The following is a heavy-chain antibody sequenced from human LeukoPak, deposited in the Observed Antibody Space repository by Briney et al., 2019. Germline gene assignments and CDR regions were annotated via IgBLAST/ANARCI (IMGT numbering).Heavy chain of an antibody. V-gene: IGHV4-31*03. CDR1: GGSNSSGGYY. D-gene: IGHD3-22*01. Sequence: PSQTLSLTCTVSGGSNSSGGYYWSWIRQHPGTGLEWIGYIYYNGSTYYNPSLKSRVTISVDTSKNQFSLKLSSVTAADTAVYYCARDQPRYYDSSGYSSDAFDIWGQGTMVTVSS. CDR3: ARDQPRYYDSSGYSSDAFDI. J-gene: IGHJ3*02. CDR2: IYYNGST.